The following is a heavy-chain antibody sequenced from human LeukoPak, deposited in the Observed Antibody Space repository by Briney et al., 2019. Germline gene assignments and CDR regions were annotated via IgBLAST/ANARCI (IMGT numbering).Heavy chain of an antibody. D-gene: IGHD1-14*01. CDR2: IYYTGNT. CDR3: ARRGGDFHTGIVFDN. CDR1: GGSISSSLYH. J-gene: IGHJ4*02. Sequence: KPSETLSLTCAVSGGSISSSLYHWGWIRQPPGKGLEWIGNIYYTGNTNYSPSLKSRLTISIDTSRSQFSLKLTSVTAADTAVYYCARRGGDFHTGIVFDNWGQGSLVTVSS. V-gene: IGHV4-39*07.